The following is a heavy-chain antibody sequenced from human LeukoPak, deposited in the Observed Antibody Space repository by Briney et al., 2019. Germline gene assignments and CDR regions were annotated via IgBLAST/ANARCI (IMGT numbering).Heavy chain of an antibody. V-gene: IGHV3-53*01. D-gene: IGHD3-10*01. CDR3: ARDTKYYGSGSFQF. J-gene: IGHJ4*02. CDR2: IYSGGNT. Sequence: GGSLRRSCAASGFTVSTNYMSWVRQAPGKGLEWVSGIYSGGNTNYADSVKGRFTISRDKSNNTLYLQMNSLRAEDTAVYYCARDTKYYGSGSFQFWGQGTLLTVAS. CDR1: GFTVSTNY.